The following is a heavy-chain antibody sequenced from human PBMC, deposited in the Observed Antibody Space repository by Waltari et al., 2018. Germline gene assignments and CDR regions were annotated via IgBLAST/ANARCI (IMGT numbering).Heavy chain of an antibody. CDR1: GFTFSNYG. V-gene: IGHV3-30*02. CDR3: ASKRSGSIFYFDS. Sequence: QVQLVESGGGVVQPGGSLTLSCAASGFTFSNYGMHWVRQAPGEGLECVAHRGYDGRYQYYADSVKGRFAISRDNSRYILYLQMNSLRPEDTAVYFCASKRSGSIFYFDSWGQGTLVTVSS. D-gene: IGHD3-10*01. J-gene: IGHJ4*02. CDR2: RGYDGRYQ.